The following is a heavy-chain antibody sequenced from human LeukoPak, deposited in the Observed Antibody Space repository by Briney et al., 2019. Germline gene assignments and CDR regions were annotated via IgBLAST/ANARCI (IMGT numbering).Heavy chain of an antibody. CDR2: IYSGGST. V-gene: IGHV3-53*01. CDR3: ARASSSWAYYFDY. D-gene: IGHD6-13*01. CDR1: GFPFSSYA. J-gene: IGHJ4*02. Sequence: PGGSLRLSCAASGFPFSSYAMNWVRQAPGKGLEWVSIIYSGGSTYSADSVKGRFTISRDNSKNTLYLQMNSLKTEDTAVYYCARASSSWAYYFDYWGQGTLVTVSS.